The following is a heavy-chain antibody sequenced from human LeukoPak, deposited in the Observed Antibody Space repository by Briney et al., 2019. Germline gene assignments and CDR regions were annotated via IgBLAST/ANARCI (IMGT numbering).Heavy chain of an antibody. CDR3: AYSGGSGYFDY. CDR2: IYYSGST. CDR1: GGSISSYY. Sequence: SETLSLTCTVSGGSISSYYWSWIRQPPGKGLEWIGYIYYSGSTNYNPSLKSRVTISVDTSKNQFSLKLSSVTAAGTAVYYCAYSGGSGYFDYWGQGTLVTVSS. D-gene: IGHD2-15*01. J-gene: IGHJ4*02. V-gene: IGHV4-59*01.